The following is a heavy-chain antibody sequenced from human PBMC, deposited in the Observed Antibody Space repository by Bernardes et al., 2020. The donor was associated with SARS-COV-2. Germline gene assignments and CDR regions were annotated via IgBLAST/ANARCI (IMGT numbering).Heavy chain of an antibody. Sequence: LRLSCAASGFTFSSYAMHWVRQAPGKGLEWVAVIWPDGSDKYYANSVKGRFTISRDNAKNTLYLQMNSLRAEDTAVYYCAREGLRDGSGYYYYFDYWGQGTLVTVSS. D-gene: IGHD3-22*01. CDR3: AREGLRDGSGYYYYFDY. CDR1: GFTFSSYA. V-gene: IGHV3-33*01. J-gene: IGHJ4*02. CDR2: IWPDGSDK.